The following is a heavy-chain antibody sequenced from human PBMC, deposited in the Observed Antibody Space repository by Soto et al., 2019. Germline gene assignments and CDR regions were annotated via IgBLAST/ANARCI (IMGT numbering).Heavy chain of an antibody. Sequence: GGSLRLSCAASGFTFSSYSMNWVRQAPGKGLEWVSSISSSSSYIYYADSGKGRFTISRDNAKNSLYLQMNSLRAEDTAVYYCARDRACGGDCLILYYYYYGMDVWGQGTTVTVSS. J-gene: IGHJ6*02. CDR1: GFTFSSYS. CDR2: ISSSSSYI. D-gene: IGHD2-21*02. CDR3: ARDRACGGDCLILYYYYYGMDV. V-gene: IGHV3-21*01.